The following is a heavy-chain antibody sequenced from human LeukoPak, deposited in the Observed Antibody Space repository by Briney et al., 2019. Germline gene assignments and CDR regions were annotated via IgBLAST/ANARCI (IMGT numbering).Heavy chain of an antibody. CDR3: ARELCSGGSCYYYYYYYMDV. J-gene: IGHJ6*03. CDR1: GGSISSYY. CDR2: IYTSGST. D-gene: IGHD2-15*01. V-gene: IGHV4-4*07. Sequence: SETLSLTCTVSGGSISSYYWSWIRQPAGKGLEWIGRIYTSGSTNYNPSLKSRVTMSVDTSKNQFSLKLSSVTAADTAVYYCARELCSGGSCYYYYYYYMDVWGKGTTVTVSS.